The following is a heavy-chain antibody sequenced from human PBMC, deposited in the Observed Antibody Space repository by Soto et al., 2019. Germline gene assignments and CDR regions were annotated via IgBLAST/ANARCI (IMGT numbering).Heavy chain of an antibody. CDR3: AKDFPQWELSVLDYYVLDV. CDR2: ISGSGGST. J-gene: IGHJ6*02. D-gene: IGHD1-26*01. V-gene: IGHV3-23*01. Sequence: EVQLLESGGGLVQPGGSLRLSCAASGFTFSSYAMSWVRQAPGKGLEWVSTISGSGGSTYYADSVKGRFTISRDNSNNTLYRHINSLRADDTAVYYCAKDFPQWELSVLDYYVLDVSSQGTWVSVAS. CDR1: GFTFSSYA.